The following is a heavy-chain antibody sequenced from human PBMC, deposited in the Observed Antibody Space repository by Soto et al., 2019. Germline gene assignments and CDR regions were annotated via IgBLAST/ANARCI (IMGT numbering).Heavy chain of an antibody. V-gene: IGHV3-30*03. D-gene: IGHD5-12*01. Sequence: GGSLRLSYAAATFNFSDYGTHWVRQDPGKGLEWVADISNDGSLQWYADTVKGRSTISRDDSKSIAYLQMNSLTTEDTAVYYCARGIWEMATIRPENYWGQGTPVTVSS. J-gene: IGHJ4*02. CDR3: ARGIWEMATIRPENY. CDR2: ISNDGSLQ. CDR1: TFNFSDYG.